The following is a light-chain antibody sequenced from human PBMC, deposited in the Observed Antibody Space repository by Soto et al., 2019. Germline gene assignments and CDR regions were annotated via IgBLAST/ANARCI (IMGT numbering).Light chain of an antibody. Sequence: ETVLTQSPGTLSLWPVGIGRRCFMASSDVSSIYLAWYQQKPGQAPRLLIYGASSRATGIPDRFSGSGSGTDFTLTISRLETEDFGVYYCQQYESSLTFGGGTKVDIK. V-gene: IGKV3-20*01. CDR1: SDVSSIY. CDR2: GAS. J-gene: IGKJ4*01. CDR3: QQYESSLT.